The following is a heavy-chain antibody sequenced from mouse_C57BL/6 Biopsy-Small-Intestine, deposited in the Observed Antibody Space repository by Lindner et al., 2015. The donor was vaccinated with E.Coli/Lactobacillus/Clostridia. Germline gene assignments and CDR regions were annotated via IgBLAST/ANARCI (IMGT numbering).Heavy chain of an antibody. CDR3: AKIAAAGDDEYFQH. CDR2: MNPNSGNT. J-gene: IGHJ3*01. D-gene: IGHD3-1*01. V-gene: IGHV1-81*01. CDR1: GYTFTSYD. Sequence: SVKVSCKASGYTFTSYDINWVRQATGQGLEWMGWMNPNSGNTGYAQKFQGRVTMTRNTSINTAYLELSSLRSEDTAVYYCAKIAAAGDDEYFQHWGQGTLVTVS.